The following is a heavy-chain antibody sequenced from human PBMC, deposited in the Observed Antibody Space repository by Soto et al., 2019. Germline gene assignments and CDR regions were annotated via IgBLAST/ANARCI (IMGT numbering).Heavy chain of an antibody. CDR3: AKDLGSQYCSGGSCPDAFDI. V-gene: IGHV3-9*01. Sequence: EVQLVESGGGLVQPGRSLRLSCAASGFSFDDYAMHWVRQAPGKGLEWVSGISWNSGSIGYADSVKGRFTISRDNAKNSLYLQMNSLRAEDTALNYCAKDLGSQYCSGGSCPDAFDIWGQGTMVTVSS. J-gene: IGHJ3*02. CDR1: GFSFDDYA. CDR2: ISWNSGSI. D-gene: IGHD2-15*01.